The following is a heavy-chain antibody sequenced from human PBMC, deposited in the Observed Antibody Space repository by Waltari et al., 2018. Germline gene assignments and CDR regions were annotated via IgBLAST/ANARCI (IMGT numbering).Heavy chain of an antibody. J-gene: IGHJ4*01. V-gene: IGHV3-7*01. CDR3: ATHHLFCTGTTCYFDN. CDR1: GASFMDYW. D-gene: IGHD2-8*02. CDR2: INEDGRET. Sequence: ELELVESGGGWVQPGGSLSLSCAASGASFMDYWMPWVRQAPGKGLEWVANINEDGRETYYVDSVQGRFTISRDNAENSLFLQMNSLRAEDTAVYYCATHHLFCTGTTCYFDNWGHRDLVTVSS.